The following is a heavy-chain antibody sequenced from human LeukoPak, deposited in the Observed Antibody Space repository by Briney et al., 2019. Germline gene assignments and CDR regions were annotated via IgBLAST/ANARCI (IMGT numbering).Heavy chain of an antibody. D-gene: IGHD1-26*01. J-gene: IGHJ4*02. CDR1: GFTFSSYA. V-gene: IGHV3-30*04. CDR2: ISHDGSNK. CDR3: ARDKSLSGSYYFY. Sequence: GGSLRLSCAASGFTFSSYAMHWVRQAPGKGLEWVAVISHDGSNKYYADSVKGRFTISRDNSKNTLYLQMNSLRAEDTAVYYCARDKSLSGSYYFYWGQGTLVTVSS.